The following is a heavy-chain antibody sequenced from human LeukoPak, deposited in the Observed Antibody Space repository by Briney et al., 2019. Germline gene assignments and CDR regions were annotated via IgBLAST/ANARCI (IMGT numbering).Heavy chain of an antibody. D-gene: IGHD4-17*01. CDR1: GFTFTTFN. J-gene: IGHJ4*02. CDR2: ISSSSDYI. Sequence: PGGSLRLSCAASGFTFTTFNMNWVRQSPGKGLEWVSCISSSSDYIYYADSVKGRFTISRDNSRNSLYLQMNSLRAEDMAVYYCAGRDYGDYFFDSWGQGTLVTVSS. V-gene: IGHV3-21*01. CDR3: AGRDYGDYFFDS.